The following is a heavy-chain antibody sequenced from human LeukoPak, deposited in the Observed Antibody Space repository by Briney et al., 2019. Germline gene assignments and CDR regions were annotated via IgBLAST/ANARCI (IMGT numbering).Heavy chain of an antibody. CDR1: GFTVSSNY. V-gene: IGHV3-53*01. J-gene: IGHJ6*02. D-gene: IGHD3-3*01. Sequence: PGGSLRLSCAASGFTVSSNYLSWVRQAPGKGLEWVSVIYSGGSTYYADSVKGRFTISRDNSKNTLYLQMNSLRAEDTAVYYCARDSRYDPPYYYYGMDVWGQGTTVTVSS. CDR2: IYSGGST. CDR3: ARDSRYDPPYYYYGMDV.